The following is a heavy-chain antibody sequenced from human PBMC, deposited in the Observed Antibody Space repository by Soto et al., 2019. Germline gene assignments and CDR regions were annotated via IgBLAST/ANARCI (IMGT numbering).Heavy chain of an antibody. V-gene: IGHV3-72*01. D-gene: IGHD3-16*01. CDR3: TITFGGVLRF. Sequence: PGGSLRLSCVASGLTFSDHYMDWVRQAPGKGLEWVARKRNKVNGDTTEYAASVQGRFTISRDDSENSLFLQMNSLKTEDTAVYYCTITFGGVLRFWGQGTLVTVSS. CDR2: KRNKVNGDTT. CDR1: GLTFSDHY. J-gene: IGHJ4*02.